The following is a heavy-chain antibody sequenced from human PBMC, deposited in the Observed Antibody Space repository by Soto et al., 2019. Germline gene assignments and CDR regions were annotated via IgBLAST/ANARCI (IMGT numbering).Heavy chain of an antibody. CDR2: IIPIFGTA. J-gene: IGHJ6*02. V-gene: IGHV1-69*06. D-gene: IGHD3-3*01. CDR3: ASPTREWLPPARDYYYGMDV. CDR1: GGTFSSYA. Sequence: QVQLVQSGAEVKKPGSSVKVSCKASGGTFSSYAISWVRRAPGQGLEWMGGIIPIFGTANYAQKFQGRVTITADKSTSTAYMELSSLRSEDTAVYYCASPTREWLPPARDYYYGMDVWGQGTTVTVSS.